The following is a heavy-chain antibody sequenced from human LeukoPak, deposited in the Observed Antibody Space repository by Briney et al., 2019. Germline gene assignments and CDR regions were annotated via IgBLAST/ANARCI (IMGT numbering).Heavy chain of an antibody. D-gene: IGHD3-3*01. V-gene: IGHV3-66*02. Sequence: PGGSLRLSCAASGFTVSSNYMSWVRQAPGKGLEWVSVIYSGGSTYCADSVKGRFTISRDNSKNTLYLQMNSLRAEDTAVYYCARVGYYDFWSGYPPGYFDYWGQGTLVTVSS. CDR2: IYSGGST. CDR3: ARVGYYDFWSGYPPGYFDY. CDR1: GFTVSSNY. J-gene: IGHJ4*02.